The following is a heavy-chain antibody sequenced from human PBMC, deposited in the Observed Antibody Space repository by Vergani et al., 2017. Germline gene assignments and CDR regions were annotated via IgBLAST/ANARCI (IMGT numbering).Heavy chain of an antibody. CDR3: ATAGAAYCRGASCYDFFEY. J-gene: IGHJ4*02. V-gene: IGHV3-30*02. Sequence: QVQLVESGGGVVQPGGSLRLSCAASGFTFTNYGMHWVRQAPGKGLEWVAFTRYDGIVEYYGDSVRCRFTISRDNSKNTLYLQMNRLRPEDTAVYYCATAGAAYCRGASCYDFFEYWGKGTLVTVAS. D-gene: IGHD2-15*01. CDR1: GFTFTNYG. CDR2: TRYDGIVE.